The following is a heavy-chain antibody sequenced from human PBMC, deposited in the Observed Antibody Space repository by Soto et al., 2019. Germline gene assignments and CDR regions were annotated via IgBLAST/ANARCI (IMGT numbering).Heavy chain of an antibody. V-gene: IGHV4-4*07. D-gene: IGHD5-12*01. CDR1: GGSMTGHA. J-gene: IGHJ4*02. CDR2: FYPSGSA. Sequence: LSLTCSVSGGSMTGHAWVWIRQAAGKGLEWIGHFYPSGSASYNPTLRSRLTMSLDTSHNHFFLNLTSATTADTAVYYCVRGKSYSVYDFWGPGTLVTVSS. CDR3: VRGKSYSVYDF.